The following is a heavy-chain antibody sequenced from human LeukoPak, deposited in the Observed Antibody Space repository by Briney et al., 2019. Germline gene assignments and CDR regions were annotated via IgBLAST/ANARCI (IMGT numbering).Heavy chain of an antibody. CDR1: GGSISSGGYY. CDR3: AREEAYYFDY. J-gene: IGHJ4*02. V-gene: IGHV4-30-2*01. Sequence: RASQTLSLTCTVSGGSISSGGYYWSWIRQPPGKGLEWIGYIYHSGSTCYNPSLKSRVTISVDRSKNQFSLKLSSVTAADTAVYYCAREEAYYFDYWGQGTLVTVSS. CDR2: IYHSGST.